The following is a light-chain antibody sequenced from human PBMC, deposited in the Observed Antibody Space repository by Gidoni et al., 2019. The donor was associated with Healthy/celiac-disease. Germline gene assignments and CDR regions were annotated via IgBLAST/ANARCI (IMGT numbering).Light chain of an antibody. V-gene: IGKV3-15*01. J-gene: IGKJ2*01. Sequence: EIVMTQSPATLSVSAGERATLSCRASQSVSSNLAWYQQKPGKAPRLLIYGASTRATGIQARFSGSGSGTEFTLTISRLQSEDFAVYYCQQYNNWPLYPFGQGTKLEIK. CDR1: QSVSSN. CDR3: QQYNNWPLYP. CDR2: GAS.